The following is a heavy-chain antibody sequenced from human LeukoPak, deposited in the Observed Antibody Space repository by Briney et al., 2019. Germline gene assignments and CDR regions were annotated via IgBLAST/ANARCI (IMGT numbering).Heavy chain of an antibody. Sequence: GGSLRLSCAASGFTFSSYGMHWVRQAPGKGLEWVVVIWYDGSNKYYADSVKGRFTISRDNSKNTLYLQMNSLRAEDTAVYYCAKDMVRGVIINLFDYWGQGTLVTVSS. J-gene: IGHJ4*02. CDR1: GFTFSSYG. CDR3: AKDMVRGVIINLFDY. CDR2: IWYDGSNK. V-gene: IGHV3-33*06. D-gene: IGHD3-10*01.